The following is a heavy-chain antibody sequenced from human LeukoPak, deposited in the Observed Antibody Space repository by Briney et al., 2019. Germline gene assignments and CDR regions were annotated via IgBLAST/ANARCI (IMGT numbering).Heavy chain of an antibody. Sequence: SETLSLTCTVSGGSISSYYWSWIRQPPGKGLEWIGYIYYSGSINYNPSLKSRVTISVDTSKNQFSLKLSSVTAADTAVYYCARDRVGATVWGQGTLVTVSS. CDR3: ARDRVGATV. CDR1: GGSISSYY. CDR2: IYYSGSI. V-gene: IGHV4-59*01. D-gene: IGHD1-26*01. J-gene: IGHJ4*02.